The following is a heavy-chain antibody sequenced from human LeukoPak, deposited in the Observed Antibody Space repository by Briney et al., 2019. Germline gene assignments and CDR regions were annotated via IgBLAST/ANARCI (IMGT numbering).Heavy chain of an antibody. V-gene: IGHV4-34*01. CDR1: GGSFTGYS. CDR3: ASDALVSAAILFY. D-gene: IGHD2-2*02. Sequence: SETLPLTCAVYGGSFTGYSWTWIRQPPGKGLEWIGDINHSGSTNYNPSLRSRLTISIDTSKNQFSLKLRSVTAADTAMYFCASDALVSAAILFYWGQGTQVTVSS. CDR2: INHSGST. J-gene: IGHJ4*02.